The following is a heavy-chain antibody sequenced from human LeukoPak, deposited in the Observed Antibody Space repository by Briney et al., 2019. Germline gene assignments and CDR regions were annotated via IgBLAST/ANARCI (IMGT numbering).Heavy chain of an antibody. CDR2: IYHSGST. CDR3: ARDSALLWFGELDS. CDR1: GGSISSGDYY. J-gene: IGHJ4*02. Sequence: SETLSLTCSVSGGSISSGDYYWSWIRQTPGKGLEWIGNIYHSGSTNYNASLKSRITISLDTSRNQFSLKLTSVTAADTAVYFCARDSALLWFGELDSWGQGTVVTVSS. V-gene: IGHV4-30-4*01. D-gene: IGHD3-10*01.